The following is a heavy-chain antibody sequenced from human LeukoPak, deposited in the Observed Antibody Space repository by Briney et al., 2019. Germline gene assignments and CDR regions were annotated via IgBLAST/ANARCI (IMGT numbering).Heavy chain of an antibody. CDR2: ISSSSSYI. J-gene: IGHJ4*02. CDR1: GFTFSSYS. CDR3: ASEVRYCSSTSCSDY. D-gene: IGHD2-2*01. V-gene: IGHV3-21*01. Sequence: GGSLRLSCAASGFTFSSYSMNWVRQAPGKELEWVSSISSSSSYIYYADSVKGRFTISRDNAKNSLYLQMNSLRAEDTAVYYCASEVRYCSSTSCSDYWGQGTLVTVSS.